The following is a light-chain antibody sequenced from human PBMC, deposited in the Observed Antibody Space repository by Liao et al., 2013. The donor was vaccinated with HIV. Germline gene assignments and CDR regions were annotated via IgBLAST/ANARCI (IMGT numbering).Light chain of an antibody. CDR1: NIGSKS. CDR3: QAWDSSTVI. J-gene: IGLJ2*01. V-gene: IGLV3-9*01. Sequence: SYELTQPLSVSVALGQTARITCGGNNIGSKSVHWYQQRPGQAPVLVIYYDSDRPSGIPERFSGSNSGNTATLTISGTQASDEADYYCQAWDSSTVIFGGGTKLTVL. CDR2: YDS.